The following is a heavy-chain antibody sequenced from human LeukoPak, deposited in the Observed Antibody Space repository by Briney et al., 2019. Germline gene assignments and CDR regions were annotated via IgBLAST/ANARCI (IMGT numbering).Heavy chain of an antibody. V-gene: IGHV4-59*08. CDR2: IYYSGST. CDR3: ARRRAAAGPYYFDY. D-gene: IGHD6-13*01. CDR1: GGSISSYY. Sequence: SETLSLTCTVSGGSISSYYWSWTRQPPGKGLEWIGYIYYSGSTNYNPSLKSRVTISVDTSKNQFSLKLSSVTAADTAVYYCARRRAAAGPYYFDYWGQGTLVTVSS. J-gene: IGHJ4*02.